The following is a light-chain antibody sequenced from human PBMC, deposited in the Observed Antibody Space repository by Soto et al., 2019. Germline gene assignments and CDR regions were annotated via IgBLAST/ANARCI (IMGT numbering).Light chain of an antibody. V-gene: IGKV1-5*01. CDR3: QQYNTYST. CDR1: QNISNL. CDR2: DAS. J-gene: IGKJ5*01. Sequence: DIQMTQSPSTLSASVGDSVTITCRASQNISNLLARYQQKPGKAPNPLIYDASSSKSGVPARFSGSGSGTEFTLTISSLQPDDFATYYCQQYNTYSTFGQGTRLEIK.